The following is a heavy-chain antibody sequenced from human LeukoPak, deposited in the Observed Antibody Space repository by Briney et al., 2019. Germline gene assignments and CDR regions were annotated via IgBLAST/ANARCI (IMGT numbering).Heavy chain of an antibody. D-gene: IGHD3-9*01. CDR1: GYTFTGNY. J-gene: IGHJ5*02. CDR2: IKPNSGGT. Sequence: ASVKVSCKSSGYTFTGNYVHWVRQAPGQGLEWMGCIKPNSGGTIYAREFPGRVSMTRDTSISTASVEMGRLRSDDTAVYYCARGDDILTGNQDWFDPWGQGTLATVFS. CDR3: ARGDDILTGNQDWFDP. V-gene: IGHV1-2*02.